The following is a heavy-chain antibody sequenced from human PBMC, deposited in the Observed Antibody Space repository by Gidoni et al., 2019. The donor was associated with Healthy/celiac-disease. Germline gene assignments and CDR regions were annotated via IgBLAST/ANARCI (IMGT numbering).Heavy chain of an antibody. Sequence: EVQLLESGGGLVQPGGSLRLSCAASGFTFSSYAMSWVRQAPGKGLEWVSAISGSGGSTYYADPVKGRFTISRDNSKNTLYLQMNSLRAEDTAVYYCAKDLTYYDILTGRPEYYFDYWGQGTLVTVSS. J-gene: IGHJ4*02. CDR2: ISGSGGST. D-gene: IGHD3-9*01. CDR1: GFTFSSYA. CDR3: AKDLTYYDILTGRPEYYFDY. V-gene: IGHV3-23*01.